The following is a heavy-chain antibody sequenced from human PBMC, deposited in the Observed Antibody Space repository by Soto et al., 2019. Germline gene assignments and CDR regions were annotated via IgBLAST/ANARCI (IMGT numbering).Heavy chain of an antibody. CDR3: ARHQEVRGVIIPYHYYGMDV. CDR2: MYNTGST. CDR1: GGSISGYY. D-gene: IGHD3-10*01. V-gene: IGHV4-59*08. Sequence: SETLSLTCTVSGGSISGYYWSWIRQPPGKGLEWIGYMYNTGSTVYNPSFKSRVTMSVDTSNNQLSLTLSSVTAADTAVYYCARHQEVRGVIIPYHYYGMDVWGQGTTVTVSS. J-gene: IGHJ6*02.